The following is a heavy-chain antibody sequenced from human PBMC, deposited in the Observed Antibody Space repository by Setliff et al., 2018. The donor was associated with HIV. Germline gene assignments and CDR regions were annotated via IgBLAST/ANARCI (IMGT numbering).Heavy chain of an antibody. CDR1: GGSLSGYH. J-gene: IGHJ4*02. CDR2: INHSGSA. Sequence: SETLSLTCAVYGGSLSGYHWSWIRQSPGKGLEWIGEINHSGSANYNPSLKSRVIISIDTSKKQFSLKLTSVTAADTATYYCAAPRGMSTILVYWGQGSLVTVSS. CDR3: AAPRGMSTILVY. D-gene: IGHD3-9*01. V-gene: IGHV4-34*01.